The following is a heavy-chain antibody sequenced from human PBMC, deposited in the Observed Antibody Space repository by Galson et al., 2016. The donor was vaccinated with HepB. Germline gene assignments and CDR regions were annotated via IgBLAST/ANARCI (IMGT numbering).Heavy chain of an antibody. CDR3: VSNSGWKYDY. V-gene: IGHV3-7*01. CDR2: IKQDGTEK. Sequence: SLRLSCAASGFTFSSIWMAWVRQAPGKGLEWVANIKQDGTEKYYVDSVKGRFTISKDNAKNSLYLQLTSLRAEDTAVYYCVSNSGWKYDYWGQGTLVTVSS. J-gene: IGHJ4*02. D-gene: IGHD1-1*01. CDR1: GFTFSSIW.